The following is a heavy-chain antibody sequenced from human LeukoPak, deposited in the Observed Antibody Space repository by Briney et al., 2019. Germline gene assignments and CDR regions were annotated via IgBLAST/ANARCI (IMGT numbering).Heavy chain of an antibody. Sequence: GGSLRLSCAASGFTFSSYEMNWVRQAPGKGLEWVSYISSSGSTIYYADSVKGRFTISRDNAKNSLYLQMNSLRAEDTAVYYCARGGDSSGYYYVGAFDIWGQGTMVTVSS. V-gene: IGHV3-48*03. D-gene: IGHD3-22*01. CDR1: GFTFSSYE. CDR3: ARGGDSSGYYYVGAFDI. CDR2: ISSSGSTI. J-gene: IGHJ3*02.